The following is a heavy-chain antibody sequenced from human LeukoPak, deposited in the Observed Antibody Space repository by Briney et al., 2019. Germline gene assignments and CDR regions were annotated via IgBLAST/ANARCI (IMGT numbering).Heavy chain of an antibody. J-gene: IGHJ5*02. CDR1: GYSISSGY. D-gene: IGHD2-21*02. CDR3: ARDPAMTFNWFDP. Sequence: SETLSLTCGVSGYSISSGYWAWIRQPPGKGLEWIASIYHSGTTYSNPSLQSRVTLSVDTSRNQFSLKLSAVTAVDTAVYYCARDPAMTFNWFDPWGQGTLVIVSS. V-gene: IGHV4-38-2*02. CDR2: IYHSGTT.